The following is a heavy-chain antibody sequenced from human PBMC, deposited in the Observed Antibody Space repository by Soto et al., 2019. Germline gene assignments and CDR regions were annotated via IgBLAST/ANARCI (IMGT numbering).Heavy chain of an antibody. CDR2: ISPKSGSI. D-gene: IGHD3-22*01. CDR1: GYTFTRNG. Sequence: ASVKVSCKTSGYTFTRNGISCVRQAPGQGLEWMGWISPKSGSIKYAQKFQGRVIMTTDTSTSTAYMEVRSLRSDDTAVYYCVKDRDSNSWPSRDVWGPGTTVTVSS. V-gene: IGHV1-18*01. J-gene: IGHJ6*02. CDR3: VKDRDSNSWPSRDV.